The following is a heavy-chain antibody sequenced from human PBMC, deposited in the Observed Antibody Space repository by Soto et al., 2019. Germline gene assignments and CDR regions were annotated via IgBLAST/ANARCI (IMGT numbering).Heavy chain of an antibody. J-gene: IGHJ5*02. CDR3: AHIPNYYQYDWFDP. CDR1: GFSLTTRGVG. Sequence: QITLKESGPTLVKPTQTLTLTCTFSGFSLTTRGVGVGWIRQPPGKALECLALIYWGDDKSYSPSLQSRLSTSKPTXXNQVVLTMTNVDPVDTATYYCAHIPNYYQYDWFDPWGQGTLVSVSS. D-gene: IGHD3-16*01. CDR2: IYWGDDK. V-gene: IGHV2-5*02.